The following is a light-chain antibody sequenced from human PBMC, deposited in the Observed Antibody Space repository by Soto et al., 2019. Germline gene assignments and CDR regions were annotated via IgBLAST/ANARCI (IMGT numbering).Light chain of an antibody. CDR1: QSISSR. J-gene: IGKJ1*01. CDR3: QQFNSYA. Sequence: DIQMTQSPSTLSASVGDRVTITCRASQSISSRLAWYQQKPGKAPKLLIYDASSLESGVPSRFSGSGSGTEFTLTISSLQPDAFATYYCQQFNSYAFVQGTKVDIK. V-gene: IGKV1-5*01. CDR2: DAS.